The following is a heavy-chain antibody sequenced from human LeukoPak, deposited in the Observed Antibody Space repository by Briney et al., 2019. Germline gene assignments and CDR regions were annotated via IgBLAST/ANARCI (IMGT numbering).Heavy chain of an antibody. CDR3: ARDRESSPWELLLDY. V-gene: IGHV4-38-2*02. D-gene: IGHD1-26*01. CDR2: LHHTSST. CDR1: GYPIRSGYY. Sequence: SETLSLTCAVSGYPIRSGYYWAWIRQPPGKGLEWIGSLHHTSSTYYNPSLKSRVTMSVDKSSNKFSLKLSSVTAADTALYYCARDRESSPWELLLDYWGQGILVTVSS. J-gene: IGHJ4*02.